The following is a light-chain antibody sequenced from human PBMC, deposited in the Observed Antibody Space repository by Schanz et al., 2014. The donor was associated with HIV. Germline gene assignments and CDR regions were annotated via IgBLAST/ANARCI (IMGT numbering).Light chain of an antibody. CDR2: GAS. J-gene: IGKJ1*01. Sequence: EIVLTQSPGSLSLSPGGRATLSCGASQRLSSSYLAWYQQKRDQPPRLVIYGASTRATDIPARFSGSGSGTEFTLTISSLQSEDFAVYYCLAVGTFGQGTKVEIK. CDR1: QRLSSSY. V-gene: IGKV3-20*01. CDR3: LAVGT.